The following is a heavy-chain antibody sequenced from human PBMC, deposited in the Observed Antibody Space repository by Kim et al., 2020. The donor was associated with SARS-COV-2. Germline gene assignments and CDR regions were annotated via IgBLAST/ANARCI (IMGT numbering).Heavy chain of an antibody. J-gene: IGHJ6*02. D-gene: IGHD6-13*01. V-gene: IGHV4-39*01. CDR3: ARSRQQQLVFNYYYGMDV. CDR2: IYYSGIT. CDR1: GGSISSSSYY. Sequence: SETLSLTCTVSGGSISSSSYYWGWIRQPPGKGLEWIGSIYYSGITYYNPSLKSRVTISVDTSKNQFSLKLSSVTAADTAVYYCARSRQQQLVFNYYYGMDVWGRGTTVTVSS.